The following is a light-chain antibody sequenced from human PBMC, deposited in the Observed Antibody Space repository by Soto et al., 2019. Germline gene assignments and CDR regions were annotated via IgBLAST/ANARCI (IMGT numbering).Light chain of an antibody. CDR3: QQYNNWPRT. CDR2: GAS. V-gene: IGKV3-15*01. CDR1: QSVSSN. J-gene: IGKJ1*01. Sequence: EVVMTQFPATLSVSPGERATLSCRASQSVSSNLAWYQQKPGQAPRLLIYGASTRATGIPARFSGSGSGTEFTLTISSLQSEDFAVYYCQQYNNWPRTFGQGTEVEIK.